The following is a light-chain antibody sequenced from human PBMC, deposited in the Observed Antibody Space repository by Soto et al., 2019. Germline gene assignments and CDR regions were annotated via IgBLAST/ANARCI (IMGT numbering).Light chain of an antibody. Sequence: QSALTQPRSVSGSPGQSVTISCTGTSSDVGVSWYQQHPGKAPKLMIYDVSKRPSGVPDRFSGSKSGNTASLTISGLQADDEADYYCCSYAGSYTFVYVFGTGTKLTVL. CDR2: DVS. V-gene: IGLV2-11*01. CDR1: SSDVG. CDR3: CSYAGSYTFVYV. J-gene: IGLJ1*01.